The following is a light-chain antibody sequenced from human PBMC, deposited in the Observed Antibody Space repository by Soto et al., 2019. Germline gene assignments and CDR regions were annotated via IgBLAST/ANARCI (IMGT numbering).Light chain of an antibody. CDR1: QSISTC. V-gene: IGKV1-39*01. J-gene: IGKJ1*01. CDR2: GAS. CDR3: KQSYSTSRT. Sequence: DIQMTQSPSSLSASVGDRVTITCRASQSISTCLNWYQQKPGKAPKLLIYGASSLKSGVPSGFSGIGSGTDFTLTISGRRPKDFATYYSKQSYSTSRTFGQGTKGEPK.